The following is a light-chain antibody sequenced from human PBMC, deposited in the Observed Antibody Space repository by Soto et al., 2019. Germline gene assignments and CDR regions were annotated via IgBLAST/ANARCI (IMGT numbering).Light chain of an antibody. CDR3: TSYVGNDIWV. V-gene: IGLV2-8*01. Sequence: QSALTQHPSASGSPGQSVTISCTGTRSGVGAYKYVSWYQQYPGKAPKLMIYEVTKRPSGVPARFSGSKSCNTASLTVSGLQAEDEADYYCTSYVGNDIWVFGGGTKLTV. CDR1: RSGVGAYKY. CDR2: EVT. J-gene: IGLJ3*02.